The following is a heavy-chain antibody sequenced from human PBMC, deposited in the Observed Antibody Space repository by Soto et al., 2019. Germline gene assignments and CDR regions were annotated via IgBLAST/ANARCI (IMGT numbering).Heavy chain of an antibody. CDR1: GFTFSTYG. D-gene: IGHD5-12*01. CDR2: ISYDGNYI. CDR3: ARGSKAGDGYNSVDYYYYGMDV. V-gene: IGHV3-30*03. J-gene: IGHJ6*02. Sequence: VGSLRLSCAVSGFTFSTYGMHWVRQAPGKGLEWVAVISYDGNYIYYADSVKGRFTISRDNSKYTLYLQMNSLRGEDTAVYYCARGSKAGDGYNSVDYYYYGMDVWGQGTTVTVSS.